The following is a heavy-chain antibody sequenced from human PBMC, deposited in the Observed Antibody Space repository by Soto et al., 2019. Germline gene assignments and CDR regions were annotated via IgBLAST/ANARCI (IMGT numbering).Heavy chain of an antibody. Sequence: QVHLVQSGAEVKKPGASVKVSCKGSGYDFTTYGITWVRQAPGQGLEWMAWISAHNGNTDYAQKPQGRVTVTRDTSTSTAYMELRSLSTDDTAVYYCARGRYGDYWGQGALVTVSS. CDR1: GYDFTTYG. CDR3: ARGRYGDY. V-gene: IGHV1-18*01. J-gene: IGHJ4*02. CDR2: ISAHNGNT. D-gene: IGHD1-1*01.